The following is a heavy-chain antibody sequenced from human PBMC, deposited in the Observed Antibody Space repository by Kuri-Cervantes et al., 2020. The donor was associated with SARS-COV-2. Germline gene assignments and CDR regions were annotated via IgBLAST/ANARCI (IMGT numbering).Heavy chain of an antibody. Sequence: ASATDSCKASGYASFTSVITWGCQAPGQGLEWRGWTSGYNDNTKYAQTLQGRVIMSTDTSTNTAYMEMRSLRSEDTAVYYCAREPNGYAHATEVYRFEPWGQGTLVTVSS. D-gene: IGHD5-12*01. CDR3: AREPNGYAHATEVYRFEP. CDR1: GYASFTSV. J-gene: IGHJ5*02. CDR2: TSGYNDNT. V-gene: IGHV1-18*01.